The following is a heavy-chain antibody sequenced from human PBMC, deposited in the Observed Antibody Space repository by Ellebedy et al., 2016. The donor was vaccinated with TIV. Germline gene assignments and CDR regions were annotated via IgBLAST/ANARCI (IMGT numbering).Heavy chain of an antibody. V-gene: IGHV3-21*01. Sequence: GESLKISCAASGFIFSSYDMNWVRQAPGKGLEWVSSIRSTGSDKYYAESVKGRFTISRDNSKTSTYLQMNSLRGEDTAVYYCARWAYVNSWYHLDYWGQGTLVTVSS. CDR1: GFIFSSYD. D-gene: IGHD1-14*01. J-gene: IGHJ4*02. CDR2: IRSTGSDK. CDR3: ARWAYVNSWYHLDY.